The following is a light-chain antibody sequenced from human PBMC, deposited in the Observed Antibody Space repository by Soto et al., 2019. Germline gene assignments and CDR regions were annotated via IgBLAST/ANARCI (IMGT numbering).Light chain of an antibody. CDR2: MGS. J-gene: IGKJ4*01. Sequence: DIVMTQSPLCLPVTPAAPASISCRSSQSLLNSNGYYSLDWYLQKPGQSPQLLIYMGSNRASGVPDRFSGSGSGTDFTLKISRVEAEDVGLYYCMQALQLPLTFGGGTKVGIK. V-gene: IGKV2-28*01. CDR1: QSLLNSNGYYS. CDR3: MQALQLPLT.